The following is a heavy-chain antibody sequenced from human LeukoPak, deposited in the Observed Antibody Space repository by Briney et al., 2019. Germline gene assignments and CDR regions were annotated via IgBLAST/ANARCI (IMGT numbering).Heavy chain of an antibody. D-gene: IGHD3-16*02. Sequence: GGSLRLSCAASGFTFSSYWMSWVRQAPGKGLEWVSSISDSGGYTFYADSVKGRFTISRDNSKNTVYLQMNSLRAEDTAVYYCAKGGSYRSQPYFDYWGQGTPVTVSS. CDR3: AKGGSYRSQPYFDY. CDR1: GFTFSSYW. V-gene: IGHV3-23*01. CDR2: ISDSGGYT. J-gene: IGHJ4*02.